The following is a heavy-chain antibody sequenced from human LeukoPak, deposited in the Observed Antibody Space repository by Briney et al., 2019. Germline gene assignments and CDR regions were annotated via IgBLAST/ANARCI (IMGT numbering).Heavy chain of an antibody. Sequence: GGSLRLSCAASGFTFSNYGIQWVRQAPGKGLEWVAFIRYDGSEKYYADSVKGRFTISRDNAKNSLYLQMNSLRAEDTGVYYCARLEYSSSTNWFDPWGQGTLVTVSS. CDR3: ARLEYSSSTNWFDP. J-gene: IGHJ5*02. CDR2: IRYDGSEK. D-gene: IGHD6-6*01. V-gene: IGHV3-30*02. CDR1: GFTFSNYG.